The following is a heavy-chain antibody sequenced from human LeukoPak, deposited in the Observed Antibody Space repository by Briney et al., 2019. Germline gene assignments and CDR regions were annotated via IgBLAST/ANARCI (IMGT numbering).Heavy chain of an antibody. D-gene: IGHD1-20*01. J-gene: IGHJ6*03. V-gene: IGHV4-34*01. CDR3: ASLTGTTDYYFYYMDV. CDR1: GGSFSGYY. Sequence: SDTLSLTCAVYGGSFSGYYWSWISQPPGKGLEWIGEINHSGSTNYNPSLKSRVTISIDTSKNQFSLKLSSVTAADTALYYCASLTGTTDYYFYYMDVWGKGTTVTVSS. CDR2: INHSGST.